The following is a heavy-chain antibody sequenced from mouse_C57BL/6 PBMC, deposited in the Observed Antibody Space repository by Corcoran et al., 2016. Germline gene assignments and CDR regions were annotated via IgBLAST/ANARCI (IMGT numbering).Heavy chain of an antibody. CDR2: MNPKNGGT. J-gene: IGHJ4*01. D-gene: IGHD2-4*01. CDR3: VYDYCYARDY. Sequence: EVQLQQSGPELVKPGASVKISCKASGYTFTDYYMNWVKQSHGKSLEWIGDMNPKNGGTSYNQKLKGKATLTVDPSSSTAYMELRRLTSEDSAVYYCVYDYCYARDYGGQGTSVTFSA. V-gene: IGHV1-26*01. CDR1: GYTFTDYY.